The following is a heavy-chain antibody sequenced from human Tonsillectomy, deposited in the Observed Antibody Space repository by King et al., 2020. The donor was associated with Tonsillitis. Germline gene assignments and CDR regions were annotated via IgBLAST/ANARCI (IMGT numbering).Heavy chain of an antibody. J-gene: IGHJ3*01. Sequence: DVQLVESGGGVVRPGGSLRLSCAASGFTLDDDAMHWVRQAPGKGLEWVSLSRGYAATTYFADSVKGRFTISRDNNKNSLYLQMNSLRIEDTALYYCARPYWDSSGYYPDAFHVWGQGAMVTVSS. V-gene: IGHV3-43*02. CDR2: SRGYAATT. CDR1: GFTLDDDA. CDR3: ARPYWDSSGYYPDAFHV. D-gene: IGHD3-22*01.